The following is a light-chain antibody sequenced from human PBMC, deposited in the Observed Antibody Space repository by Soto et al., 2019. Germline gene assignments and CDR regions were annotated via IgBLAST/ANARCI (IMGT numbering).Light chain of an antibody. J-gene: IGKJ3*01. CDR3: EQYGHSPPFT. CDR1: QSVSSSY. Sequence: EIVLTQSPGTLSLSPGERATLSCRASQSVSSSYFAWYQQKPGQAPRLLIYGASSRATAIPDRFSASGSGTDFTLTISRLEPEDFAVYYCEQYGHSPPFTFGTGTKVDIK. CDR2: GAS. V-gene: IGKV3-20*01.